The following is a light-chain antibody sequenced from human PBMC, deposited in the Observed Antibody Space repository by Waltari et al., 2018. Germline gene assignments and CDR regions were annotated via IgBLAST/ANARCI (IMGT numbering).Light chain of an antibody. CDR3: QQLNSYPLT. J-gene: IGKJ4*01. CDR2: DGY. Sequence: DIQMTQSPSSLSASVGDRVTITCRASQSISSYLNWYQQKPGKTPNLLIYDGYTLQSGVPSRFSGSGSGTVFTLTISSLQPEDFATYYCQQLNSYPLTFGGGTKVEIK. CDR1: QSISSY. V-gene: IGKV1-39*01.